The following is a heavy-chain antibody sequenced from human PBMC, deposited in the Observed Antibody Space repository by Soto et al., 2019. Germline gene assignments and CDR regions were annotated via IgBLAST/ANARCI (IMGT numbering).Heavy chain of an antibody. CDR2: INHSGRV. D-gene: IGHD3-22*01. CDR3: STRAYDTNGYYRFDP. Sequence: SETLSLTCAVYGGSFSGHSWTWIRQSPGKGLEWIGDINHSGRVNYGPSLKSRVTISLDTSKNQFSLTLSAVTAADTAMYYCSTRAYDTNGYYRFDPWGQGTLVTVSS. J-gene: IGHJ5*01. V-gene: IGHV4-34*01. CDR1: GGSFSGHS.